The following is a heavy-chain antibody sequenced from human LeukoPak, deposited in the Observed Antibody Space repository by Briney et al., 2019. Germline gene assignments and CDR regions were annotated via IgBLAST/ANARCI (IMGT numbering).Heavy chain of an antibody. Sequence: SETLSLTCSVSGGSISSYYWSWIRQPPGKGLEWIGEINHSGSTNYNPSLKSRVTISVDTSKNQFSLKLSSVTAADTAVYYCARGGPYQELDYWGQGTLVTVSS. D-gene: IGHD2-2*01. CDR1: GGSISSYY. CDR3: ARGGPYQELDY. J-gene: IGHJ4*02. V-gene: IGHV4-34*01. CDR2: INHSGST.